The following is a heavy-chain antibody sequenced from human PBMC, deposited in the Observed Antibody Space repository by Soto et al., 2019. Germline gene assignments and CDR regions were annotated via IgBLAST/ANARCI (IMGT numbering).Heavy chain of an antibody. Sequence: SVNVSCKASGGTFSSYAISWVRQAPGQGLEWMGGIITIFGTANYAQKFQGRVTLTADKSTSTAYMELSSLRAEDTAVYYCARKRVDRQRKYYYYSGMDVWGQGTTLTV. D-gene: IGHD1-1*01. CDR2: IITIFGTA. CDR1: GGTFSSYA. V-gene: IGHV1-69*06. J-gene: IGHJ6*02. CDR3: ARKRVDRQRKYYYYSGMDV.